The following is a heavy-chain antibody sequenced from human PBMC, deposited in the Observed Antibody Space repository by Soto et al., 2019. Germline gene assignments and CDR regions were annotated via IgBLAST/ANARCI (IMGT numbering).Heavy chain of an antibody. CDR3: ARVPAANVYYYYVMDG. Sequence: SVKVSCKASGGTFSSYAISWVRQAPGQGLEWMGGIIPIFGTANYAQKFQGRVTINADESTSTAYMELSSLRSEDTAVYYCARVPAANVYYYYVMDGWGQGMTVTVAS. V-gene: IGHV1-69*13. J-gene: IGHJ6*02. D-gene: IGHD2-2*01. CDR1: GGTFSSYA. CDR2: IIPIFGTA.